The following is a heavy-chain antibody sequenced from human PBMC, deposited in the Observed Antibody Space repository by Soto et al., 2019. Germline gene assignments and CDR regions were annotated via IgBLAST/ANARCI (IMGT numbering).Heavy chain of an antibody. D-gene: IGHD6-13*01. CDR3: AGDNGYSSSWTILHLFH. CDR2: ITSHGHIT. CDR1: GFTFSNYD. Sequence: GGSLRLSCSASGFTFSNYDMVWVRQAPGKGLEYISAITSHGHITYYADSVKGRFTISRDNSKNTLYLQMSSLRAEDTAVYYCAGDNGYSSSWTILHLFHWGQGTLVTVSS. J-gene: IGHJ4*02. V-gene: IGHV3-64*04.